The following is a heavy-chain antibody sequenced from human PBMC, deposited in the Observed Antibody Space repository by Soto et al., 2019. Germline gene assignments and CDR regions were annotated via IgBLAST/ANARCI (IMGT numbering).Heavy chain of an antibody. Sequence: GGSLRLSCAASGFTFSGSAMHWVRQASGQGLEWVGRIRSKANSYATAYAASVKGRFTISRDDSKNTAYLQMNSLKTEDTAVYYCTSPSEGIISGYWGQGTLVTVSS. CDR1: GFTFSGSA. CDR3: TSPSEGIISGY. D-gene: IGHD1-20*01. J-gene: IGHJ4*02. CDR2: IRSKANSYAT. V-gene: IGHV3-73*01.